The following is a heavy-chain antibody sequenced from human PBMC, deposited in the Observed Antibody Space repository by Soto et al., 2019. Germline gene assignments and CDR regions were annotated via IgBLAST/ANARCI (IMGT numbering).Heavy chain of an antibody. CDR3: AKNGDFWSWGMDV. D-gene: IGHD3-3*01. CDR1: GFTFGSYA. J-gene: IGHJ6*02. V-gene: IGHV3-23*01. CDR2: ISSSGDGT. Sequence: GGSLRLSCAASGFTFGSYAMTWVRQAPGKGLEWVSIISSSGDGTYYAASVKGRFTISRDNSQRTLNLQMNSLRAEDTAVYYCAKNGDFWSWGMDVWGQGTTVTVSS.